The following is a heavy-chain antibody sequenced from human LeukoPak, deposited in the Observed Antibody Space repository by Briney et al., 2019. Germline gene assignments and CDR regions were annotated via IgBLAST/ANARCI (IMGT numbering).Heavy chain of an antibody. CDR2: VSGSSGNI. CDR1: GFSFSRYG. Sequence: PGGTLRLSCAAPGFSFSRYGITWVRQAPGKGLEWVSGVSGSSGNIYYADSVRGRFTISSDRSKNTLYLQMNSLRVEDTAVYYCTRWDGYGDSWGQGTLVTVSS. J-gene: IGHJ4*02. D-gene: IGHD5-24*01. V-gene: IGHV3-23*01. CDR3: TRWDGYGDS.